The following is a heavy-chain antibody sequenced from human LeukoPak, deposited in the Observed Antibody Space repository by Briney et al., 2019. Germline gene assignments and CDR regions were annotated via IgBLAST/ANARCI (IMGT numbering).Heavy chain of an antibody. CDR3: AKDSLATLYDSSGYIDY. CDR1: GFTFNDYA. J-gene: IGHJ4*02. CDR2: ISWNSGNI. D-gene: IGHD3-22*01. V-gene: IGHV3-9*01. Sequence: GGSLRLSCAVSGFTFNDYAMHWVRQAPGKGLEWVSGISWNSGNIGYADSVKGRFTISRDNAKNSLYLQMNSLRAEDTALYYCAKDSLATLYDSSGYIDYWGQGTLVTVSS.